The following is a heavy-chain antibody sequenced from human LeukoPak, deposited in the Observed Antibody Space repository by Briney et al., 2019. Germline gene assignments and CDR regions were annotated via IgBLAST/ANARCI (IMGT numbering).Heavy chain of an antibody. CDR3: ARVAAARTRWFDP. V-gene: IGHV4-39*01. J-gene: IGHJ5*02. Sequence: SETLSLTCTVSGGSISSSTYHWGWLRQPPGKGLEWIGSIYYSGTTYYNPSLKSRFTISVDTSQNQFSLKLSSVIAADTAVYYCARVAAARTRWFDPWGQGTMLSVSS. CDR2: IYYSGTT. D-gene: IGHD6-13*01. CDR1: GGSISSSTYH.